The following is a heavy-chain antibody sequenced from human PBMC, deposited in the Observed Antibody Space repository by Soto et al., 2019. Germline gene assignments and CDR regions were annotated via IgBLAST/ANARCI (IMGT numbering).Heavy chain of an antibody. J-gene: IGHJ4*02. D-gene: IGHD1-7*01. CDR2: ISGSGGNT. CDR3: AKDPTGTTRNFAY. V-gene: IGHV3-23*01. CDR1: GFTFSSYA. Sequence: VQLLESGGDLVQPGGSLRLSCAASGFTFSSYAMSWVRQAPGKGLEWVSAISGSGGNTYYADSVKGRFTISRDNSKNTLFLQMNNLRAEDTALYYCAKDPTGTTRNFAYWGQGTLVTVSS.